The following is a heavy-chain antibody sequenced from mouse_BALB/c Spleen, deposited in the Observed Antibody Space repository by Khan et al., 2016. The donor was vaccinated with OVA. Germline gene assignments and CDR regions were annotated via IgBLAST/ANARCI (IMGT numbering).Heavy chain of an antibody. CDR2: IDPSTGYT. CDR1: GYTFSTYW. Sequence: IQEYGAELAKPGASVKMSCQASGYTFSTYWMHWVKQRPGQGLEWIGYIDPSTGYTYYNQRFKDKATLTADKSSSTAYMQLSSLTSEDSAVYYCARDRIAYWGQGTTLTVSS. J-gene: IGHJ2*01. V-gene: IGHV1-7*01. CDR3: ARDRIAY.